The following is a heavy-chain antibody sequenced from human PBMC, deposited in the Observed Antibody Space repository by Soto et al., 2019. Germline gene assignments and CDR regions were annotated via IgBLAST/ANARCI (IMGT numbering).Heavy chain of an antibody. J-gene: IGHJ4*02. CDR1: GFSLTTSGVG. D-gene: IGHD3-3*01. CDR2: IYWDDDK. V-gene: IGHV2-5*02. CDR3: AHRVLRTVFGLVTTTASYFDF. Sequence: QITLNDSRPTLVKPTQTLTLTCTFSGFSLTTSGVGVGWIRQSPGKAPEWLALIYWDDDKRYSPSLKSRLIITRDTYKNQVVLTMASLDPSDTATYYCAHRVLRTVFGLVTTTASYFDFWGQGTPVAVSS.